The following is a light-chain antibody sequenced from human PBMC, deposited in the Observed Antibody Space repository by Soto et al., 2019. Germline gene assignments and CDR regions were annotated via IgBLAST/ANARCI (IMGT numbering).Light chain of an antibody. Sequence: QLVLTQPPSVSGAPGQRVTISCTGSSSNIGAGYDVHWYQQLPGTAPKLLIYGNNNRPSGVPDRFSGSKSGTLASLTIIGLQAADEADYFCQSYDTSLSVVFGGGTKLTVL. V-gene: IGLV1-40*01. J-gene: IGLJ2*01. CDR1: SSNIGAGYD. CDR3: QSYDTSLSVV. CDR2: GNN.